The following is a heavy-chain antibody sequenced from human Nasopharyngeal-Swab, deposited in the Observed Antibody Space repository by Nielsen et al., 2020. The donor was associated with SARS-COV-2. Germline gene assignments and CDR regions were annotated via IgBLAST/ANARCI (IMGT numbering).Heavy chain of an antibody. CDR2: ISGSGDNT. CDR3: AKPHLRYYDWSLFDY. D-gene: IGHD3-9*01. Sequence: GGSLRLSCAGSAFTFSHYAMSWVRQAPGKGLEWVSAISGSGDNTYYADSVKGRFTISRDNPKNTLYLQMNSLRAEDTAVYYCAKPHLRYYDWSLFDYWGQGTLVTVSS. V-gene: IGHV3-23*01. CDR1: AFTFSHYA. J-gene: IGHJ4*02.